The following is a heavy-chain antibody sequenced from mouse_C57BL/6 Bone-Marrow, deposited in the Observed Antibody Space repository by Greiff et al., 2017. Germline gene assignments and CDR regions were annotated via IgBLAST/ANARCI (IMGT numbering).Heavy chain of an antibody. CDR3: IPTGAGAMDY. Sequence: EVQLQQSGTVLARPGASVKMSCKTSGYTFTSYWMHWVKQRPGQGLEWIGAIYPGNSATSYNQKFKGKAKLTADKSASPAYMELSSLTNEDAAVVYCIPTGAGAMDYWGQGTSVTVSS. J-gene: IGHJ4*01. V-gene: IGHV1-5*01. CDR1: GYTFTSYW. D-gene: IGHD4-1*02. CDR2: IYPGNSAT.